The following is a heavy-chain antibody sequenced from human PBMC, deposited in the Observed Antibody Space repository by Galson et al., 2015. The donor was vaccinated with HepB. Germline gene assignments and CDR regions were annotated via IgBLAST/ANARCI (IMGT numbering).Heavy chain of an antibody. Sequence: LSLTCAVSGGSIRSSNWWSWVRQSPGKGLEWIGEIYHRGSPNYKPSLKSPVTISVDKSNNQLSLKLTSVTAADTAVYYCARAQGTTAFWFDPWGQGTLVTVSS. CDR3: ARAQGTTAFWFDP. J-gene: IGHJ5*02. D-gene: IGHD1-7*01. V-gene: IGHV4-4*02. CDR1: GGSIRSSNW. CDR2: IYHRGSP.